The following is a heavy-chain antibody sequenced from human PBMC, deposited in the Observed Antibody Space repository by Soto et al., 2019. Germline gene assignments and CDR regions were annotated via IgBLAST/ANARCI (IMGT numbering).Heavy chain of an antibody. CDR1: GGTFSSYA. CDR3: ARDTSALARDITMIVVVDRLYYYYYGMDV. V-gene: IGHV1-69*13. CDR2: IIPIFGTA. D-gene: IGHD3-22*01. Sequence: GASVKVSCKASGGTFSSYAISWVRQAPGQGLEWMGGIIPIFGTANYAQKFQGRVTITADESTSTAYMELSSLRSEDTAVYYCARDTSALARDITMIVVVDRLYYYYYGMDVWGQGTTVTVSS. J-gene: IGHJ6*02.